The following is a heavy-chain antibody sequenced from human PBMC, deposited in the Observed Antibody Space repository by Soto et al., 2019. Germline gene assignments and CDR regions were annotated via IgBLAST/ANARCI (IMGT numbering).Heavy chain of an antibody. Sequence: QVQLQQWGAGLLKPSETLSLTCAVYGGSFSGYYWSWIRQPPGKGLEWIGEINHSGSTNYNPSLKSRVTISVDTSKNQFSLKLSSVTAAYTAVYYCARGRYYDSSGPLDYWGQGTLVTVSS. V-gene: IGHV4-34*01. CDR1: GGSFSGYY. J-gene: IGHJ4*02. CDR2: INHSGST. CDR3: ARGRYYDSSGPLDY. D-gene: IGHD3-22*01.